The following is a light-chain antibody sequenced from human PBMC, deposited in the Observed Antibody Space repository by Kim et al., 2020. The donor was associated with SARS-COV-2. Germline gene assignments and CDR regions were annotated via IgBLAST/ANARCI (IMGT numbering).Light chain of an antibody. J-gene: IGLJ2*01. Sequence: SYELTQPPSVSVSPGQTTSITCSGDKLGDKYACWYQQKPGQSPVLVIYQDSKRPSGIPERFSGSNSGNTATLTISGTQAMDEAYYYCQAWDSHVVFGGGT. CDR1: KLGDKY. CDR3: QAWDSHVV. V-gene: IGLV3-1*01. CDR2: QDS.